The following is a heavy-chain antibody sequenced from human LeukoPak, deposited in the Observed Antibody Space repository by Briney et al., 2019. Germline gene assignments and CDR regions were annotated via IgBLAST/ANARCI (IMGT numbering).Heavy chain of an antibody. CDR1: GCTFSDYA. J-gene: IGHJ2*01. CDR2: ISYTGRRK. Sequence: EGSLRLSCAASGCTFSDYAMTWVRQDPGKGLEWGSSISYTGRRKSYTDSVKGRFTISTADTTKTRYFVMSTLRNDDTAVYFLGRHDSFIPLWGGGTLVSVPS. D-gene: IGHD3-16*01. V-gene: IGHV3-23*01. CDR3: GRHDSFIPL.